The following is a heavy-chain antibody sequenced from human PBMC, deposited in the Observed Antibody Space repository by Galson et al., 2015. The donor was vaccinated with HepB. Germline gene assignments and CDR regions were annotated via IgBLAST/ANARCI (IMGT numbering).Heavy chain of an antibody. Sequence: SLRLSCAASGFTFSSYAMSWVRQAPGKGLEWVSAISGSGGSTYYADSVKGRFTISRDNSKNTLYLQMNSLRAEDTAVYYCAKDRSASSGWLADFDYWGQGTLVTVSS. J-gene: IGHJ4*02. V-gene: IGHV3-23*01. CDR1: GFTFSSYA. D-gene: IGHD6-19*01. CDR2: ISGSGGST. CDR3: AKDRSASSGWLADFDY.